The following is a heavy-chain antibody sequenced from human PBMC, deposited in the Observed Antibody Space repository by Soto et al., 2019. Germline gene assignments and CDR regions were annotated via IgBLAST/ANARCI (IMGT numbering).Heavy chain of an antibody. CDR1: GGSISSYY. CDR3: ARLQRDYYYDSSGPVDY. D-gene: IGHD3-22*01. J-gene: IGHJ4*02. CDR2: IYYSGST. V-gene: IGHV4-59*08. Sequence: SETLSLTCTVSGGSISSYYWSWIRQPPGKGLEWIGYIYYSGSTNYNPSLKSRVTISVDTSKNQFSLKLSSVTAADTAVYYCARLQRDYYYDSSGPVDYWGQGTLVT.